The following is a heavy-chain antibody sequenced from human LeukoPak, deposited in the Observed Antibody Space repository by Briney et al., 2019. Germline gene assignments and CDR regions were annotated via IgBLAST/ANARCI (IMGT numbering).Heavy chain of an antibody. D-gene: IGHD3-22*01. CDR1: GGSVSSSGHF. J-gene: IGHJ4*02. CDR3: ARAPRYYYDSSGYPLSAYYFDY. V-gene: IGHV4-61*08. Sequence: SETLSLTCTVSGGSVSSSGHFWNWVRQTPGKGLEWIGYTHDHGSTNYNPSLKSRVTISVDTSKNQFSLKLSSVTAADTAVYYCARAPRYYYDSSGYPLSAYYFDYWGQGTLVTVSS. CDR2: THDHGST.